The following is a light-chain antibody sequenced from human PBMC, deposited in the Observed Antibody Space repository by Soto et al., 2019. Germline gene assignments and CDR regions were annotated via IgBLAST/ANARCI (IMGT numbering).Light chain of an antibody. Sequence: DIQMTQSPSSLSASVGDRVTITCRASQSISSYLNWYQQKPGKAPKLLIYAASSLQSGVPSRFSGSGSGTDFTLTSSSLPPEDFATYCCQRSYSTPVFGQGTKLEIK. CDR3: QRSYSTPV. CDR1: QSISSY. J-gene: IGKJ2*01. CDR2: AAS. V-gene: IGKV1-39*01.